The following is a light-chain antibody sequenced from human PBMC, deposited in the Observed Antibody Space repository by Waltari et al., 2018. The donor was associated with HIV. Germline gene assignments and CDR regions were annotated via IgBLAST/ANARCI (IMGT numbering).Light chain of an antibody. V-gene: IGLV2-14*03. CDR1: SRDVGGYNY. J-gene: IGLJ2*01. CDR2: DVT. CDR3: SSYTTSRTVV. Sequence: QSALTQPASVSGSPGQSITTSCTGTSRDVGGYNYVSWYQQHPGKAPKLMVYDVTNRPSGVSNRFSGSKSGNTAFLTISGLQAEDEADYYCSSYTTSRTVVFGGGTKLTVL.